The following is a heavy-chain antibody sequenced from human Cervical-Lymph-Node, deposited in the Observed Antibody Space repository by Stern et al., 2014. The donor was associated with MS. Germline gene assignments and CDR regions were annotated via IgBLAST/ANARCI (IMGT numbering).Heavy chain of an antibody. V-gene: IGHV2-5*02. Sequence: QITLKESGPTVVKPTQTLTLTCTFSGFSLSNSGVGVGWIRQPPGKALEWLALLYWDDDKRYSPSLKSRLTITKDTSKNQVVLTMTNVDPVDTGTYYCAHKLTRGICFDYWGQGTLVTVSS. CDR3: AHKLTRGICFDY. CDR1: GFSLSNSGVG. CDR2: LYWDDDK. J-gene: IGHJ4*02. D-gene: IGHD3-9*01.